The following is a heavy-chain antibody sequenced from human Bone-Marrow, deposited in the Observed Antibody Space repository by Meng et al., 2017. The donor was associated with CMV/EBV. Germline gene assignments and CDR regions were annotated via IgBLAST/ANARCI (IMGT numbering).Heavy chain of an antibody. V-gene: IGHV3-7*01. J-gene: IGHJ5*02. CDR1: RFTFSSYW. D-gene: IGHD3-3*01. CDR3: ARDELEWIYNWFDP. Sequence: GESLKISCAASRFTFSSYWMSWVRQAPGKGLEWVANIKQDGSEKYYVDSVKGRFTISRDNAKNSLYLQMNSLRAEDTAVYYCARDELEWIYNWFDPWGQGTLVTVSS. CDR2: IKQDGSEK.